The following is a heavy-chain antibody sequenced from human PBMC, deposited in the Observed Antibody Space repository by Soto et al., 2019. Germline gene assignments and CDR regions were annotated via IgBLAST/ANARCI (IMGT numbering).Heavy chain of an antibody. CDR2: INPKSGGT. V-gene: IGHV1-2*04. Sequence: QVQLVQSGAEVKKPGASVKVSCKASGYSFTDYHIHWVRQAPGQGLELLGRINPKSGGTSTAQKFQGWVTMTTDTSISTASMELTRLTSDATAIYYCARGDSTDCSNGVCSFFYNHDMDVWGQGTTVTVSS. D-gene: IGHD2-8*01. CDR3: ARGDSTDCSNGVCSFFYNHDMDV. J-gene: IGHJ6*02. CDR1: GYSFTDYH.